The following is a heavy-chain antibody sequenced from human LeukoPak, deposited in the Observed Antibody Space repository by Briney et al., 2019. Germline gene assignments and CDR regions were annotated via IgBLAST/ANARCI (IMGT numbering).Heavy chain of an antibody. CDR1: GFTFSSYE. D-gene: IGHD6-13*01. Sequence: GGSLRLSCAASGFTFSSYEMNWVRQAPGKGLEWVSYISSSGSTIYYADSVKGRFTISRDNAKNSLYLQMDSLRAEDTAVYYCARLGYSSSVYDYWGQGTLVTVSS. CDR2: ISSSGSTI. V-gene: IGHV3-48*03. CDR3: ARLGYSSSVYDY. J-gene: IGHJ4*02.